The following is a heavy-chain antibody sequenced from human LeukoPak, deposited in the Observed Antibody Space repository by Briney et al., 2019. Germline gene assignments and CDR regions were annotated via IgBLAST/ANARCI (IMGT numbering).Heavy chain of an antibody. CDR3: AKGVVPAASRMYYFDY. D-gene: IGHD2-2*01. Sequence: GGSLRLSCAASGFTFSSYAMSWVRQAPGKGLEWVSAISGSGGSTYYADSVRGRFTISRDNSKNTLYLQMNSLRAEDTAVYYCAKGVVPAASRMYYFDYGGQGTLVTVSS. J-gene: IGHJ4*02. V-gene: IGHV3-23*01. CDR1: GFTFSSYA. CDR2: ISGSGGST.